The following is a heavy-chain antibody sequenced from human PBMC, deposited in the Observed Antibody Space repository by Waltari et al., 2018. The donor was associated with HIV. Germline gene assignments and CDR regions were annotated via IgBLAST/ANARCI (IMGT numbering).Heavy chain of an antibody. J-gene: IGHJ4*02. Sequence: EVQLVESGGGLVQPGGSLRLAGTASTSSFSTDWMQWLRQAPGKGVLWVSYINGEGNDIDYADSVEGRFAISRDNAKKTLYLEMNSLRAEDTAVYYCVGGGGWLIDYWGQGTLVTVSS. D-gene: IGHD6-19*01. V-gene: IGHV3-74*01. CDR1: TSSFSTDW. CDR2: INGEGNDI. CDR3: VGGGGWLIDY.